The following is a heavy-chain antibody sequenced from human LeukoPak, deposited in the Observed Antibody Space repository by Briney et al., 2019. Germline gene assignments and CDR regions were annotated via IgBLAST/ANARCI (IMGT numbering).Heavy chain of an antibody. D-gene: IGHD6-13*01. CDR1: EFTFSNYW. CDR2: MKYDGSEE. V-gene: IGHV3-7*01. CDR3: ARDIEAAGLFLDY. Sequence: PGGSLRLSCAASEFTFSNYWMSWVRQAPGKGLEWVANMKYDGSEEYYVDSVKGRFTISRDNAKNSLYLQMNSLRAEDTAVYYCARDIEAAGLFLDYWGQGTLVTVSS. J-gene: IGHJ4*02.